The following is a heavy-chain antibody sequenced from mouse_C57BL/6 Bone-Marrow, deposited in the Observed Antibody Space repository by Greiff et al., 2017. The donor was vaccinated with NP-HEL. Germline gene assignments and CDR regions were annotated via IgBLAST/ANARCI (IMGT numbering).Heavy chain of an antibody. D-gene: IGHD2-4*01. J-gene: IGHJ3*01. CDR2: INPNNGGT. V-gene: IGHV1-26*01. CDR3: ARGHYEYFWFAY. Sequence: EVQLQQSGPELVKPGASVKISCKASGYTFTDYYMNWVKQSHGKSLEWIGDINPNNGGTSYNQKFKGKATLTVDKSSSTAYMGRRSLTAEDSAVYYCARGHYEYFWFAYWGQGTLVTVSA. CDR1: GYTFTDYY.